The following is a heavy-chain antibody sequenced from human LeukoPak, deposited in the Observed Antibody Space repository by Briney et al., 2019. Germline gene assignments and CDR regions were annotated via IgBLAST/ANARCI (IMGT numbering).Heavy chain of an antibody. D-gene: IGHD3-3*01. CDR2: TSAYNGNT. J-gene: IGHJ4*02. V-gene: IGHV1-18*01. CDR1: GYTFTTYG. CDR3: ARAPYYDFWSGYHYYFDY. Sequence: GASVKVSCKASGYTFTTYGISWVRHAPGQGLEWMGWTSAYNGNTNYAQKFQDRVSMTTYTSTSTANMELRSLRTDDTAVYYCARAPYYDFWSGYHYYFDYWGQGTLVTVSS.